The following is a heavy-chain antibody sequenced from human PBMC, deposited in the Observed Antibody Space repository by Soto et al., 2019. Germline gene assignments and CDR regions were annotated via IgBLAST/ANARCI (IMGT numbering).Heavy chain of an antibody. CDR1: GYPFTNYA. Sequence: SVEVSCKGSGYPFTNYAMHWVRQAPGQRLEWMGWINAGNGNTKYSQKFQGRVTITRDTSASTAYVELSRLRSEDTAVYYCARGRIGSGYYYVGRIDYWGQGTLVTVSS. CDR3: ARGRIGSGYYYVGRIDY. D-gene: IGHD3-22*01. V-gene: IGHV1-3*01. CDR2: INAGNGNT. J-gene: IGHJ4*02.